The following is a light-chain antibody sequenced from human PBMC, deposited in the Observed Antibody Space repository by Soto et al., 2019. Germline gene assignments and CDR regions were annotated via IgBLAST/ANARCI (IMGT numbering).Light chain of an antibody. V-gene: IGKV3-11*01. CDR1: LSVDKF. CDR2: DSS. J-gene: IGKJ5*01. Sequence: VVTQSPPTLSLSPGERATLSCRTSLSVDKFLAWYQQRPGQPPRLLIFDSSNRATGVPVRFSGSGSGTVFTLTIGSLEPEDSAVYYCQQRKNWPPITFGQGTRLEIK. CDR3: QQRKNWPPIT.